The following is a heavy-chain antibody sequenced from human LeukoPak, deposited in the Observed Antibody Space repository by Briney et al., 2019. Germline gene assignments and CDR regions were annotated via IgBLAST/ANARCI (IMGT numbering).Heavy chain of an antibody. CDR1: GGSISSSSYY. CDR2: IYYSGST. D-gene: IGHD6-6*01. J-gene: IGHJ4*02. V-gene: IGHV4-39*02. Sequence: SETLSLTCTVSGGSISSSSYYWGWIRQPPGKGLEWIGSIYYSGSTYYNPSLKSRVTISVDTSKNQFSLKLSSVTAADTAVYYCARDDRVYSSSPYFDYWGQGTLVTVSS. CDR3: ARDDRVYSSSPYFDY.